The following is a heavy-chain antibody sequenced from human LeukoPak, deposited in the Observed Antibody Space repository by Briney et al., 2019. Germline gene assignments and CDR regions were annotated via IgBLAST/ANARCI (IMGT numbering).Heavy chain of an antibody. J-gene: IGHJ4*02. D-gene: IGHD4/OR15-4a*01. V-gene: IGHV3-48*01. CDR2: IGIDSGNT. CDR1: GFTFSDYS. Sequence: GGSLRLSCSASGFTFSDYSMNWVRQAPGKGLEWISYIGIDSGNTNYADSVKGRFTISGDKAKNSLYLQMNSLRVEDTAVYYCASGLYGGVFDNWGQGTLVAVSS. CDR3: ASGLYGGVFDN.